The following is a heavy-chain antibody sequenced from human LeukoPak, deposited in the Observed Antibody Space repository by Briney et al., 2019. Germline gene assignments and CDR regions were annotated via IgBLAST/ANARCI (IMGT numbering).Heavy chain of an antibody. CDR2: ISNSGDDT. CDR1: DFTFRSYA. CDR3: AKDTWASNYGFDY. V-gene: IGHV3-23*01. Sequence: GGSLRLSCAASDFTFRSYAMSWVRQAPGKGLEWVSGISNSGDDTYYADSVKGRFTISRDNSKNTLYLQMNSPRAEDTAVYFCAKDTWASNYGFDYWGQGALVTVSS. D-gene: IGHD4-11*01. J-gene: IGHJ4*02.